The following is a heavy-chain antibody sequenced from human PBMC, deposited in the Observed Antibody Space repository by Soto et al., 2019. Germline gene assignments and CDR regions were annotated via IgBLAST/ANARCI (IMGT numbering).Heavy chain of an antibody. CDR2: IYSDGST. D-gene: IGHD6-19*01. Sequence: GGSLRLSCAASGFTVSSNYMSWVRQAPGKGLEWVSVIYSDGSTYYADSVKGRFTISRDNSKNTLYLQMNSLRAEDTAVFYCARVGMSSGWYFDYWGQGTLVTVSS. V-gene: IGHV3-53*01. CDR1: GFTVSSNY. J-gene: IGHJ4*01. CDR3: ARVGMSSGWYFDY.